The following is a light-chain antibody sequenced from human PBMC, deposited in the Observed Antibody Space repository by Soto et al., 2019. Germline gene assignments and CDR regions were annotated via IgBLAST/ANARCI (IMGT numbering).Light chain of an antibody. CDR2: DVS. CDR1: SSDVGVYNY. V-gene: IGLV2-14*01. J-gene: IGLJ1*01. Sequence: QSALPQPASVSGSPGQSSTLSCTGTSSDVGVYNYVSWYQQHPGKAPKLMIYDVSDRPSGVSNRFSGSKSGNTASLTISGLQAEDEADYYCSSYTSSSTRVFGTGTKVTVL. CDR3: SSYTSSSTRV.